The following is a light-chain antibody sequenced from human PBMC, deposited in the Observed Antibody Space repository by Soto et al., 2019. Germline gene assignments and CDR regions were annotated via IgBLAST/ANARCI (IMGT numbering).Light chain of an antibody. CDR1: QSVSSW. Sequence: DIQMTQSPSTLSASVGDRVTITCRASQSVSSWLAWFQQKPGKAPKLLIYKASNLQSGVSSRFSGGGSGTEFTLTISSLQPDDFATYYCQQYKTXWTFGTGTKV. CDR2: KAS. V-gene: IGKV1-5*03. CDR3: QQYKTXWT. J-gene: IGKJ1*01.